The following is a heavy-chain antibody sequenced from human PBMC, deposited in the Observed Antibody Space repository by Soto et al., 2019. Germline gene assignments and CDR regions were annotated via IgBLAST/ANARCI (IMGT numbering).Heavy chain of an antibody. Sequence: GASVKVSCKASGGTFSSYAISWVRQAPGQGLEWMGGIIPIFGTANYAQKFQGRVTITADESTGTAYMELSSLRSEDTAVYYCARDRLSRGHYYGMDVWGQGTTVTVSS. J-gene: IGHJ6*02. CDR3: ARDRLSRGHYYGMDV. CDR1: GGTFSSYA. V-gene: IGHV1-69*13. CDR2: IIPIFGTA. D-gene: IGHD3-16*02.